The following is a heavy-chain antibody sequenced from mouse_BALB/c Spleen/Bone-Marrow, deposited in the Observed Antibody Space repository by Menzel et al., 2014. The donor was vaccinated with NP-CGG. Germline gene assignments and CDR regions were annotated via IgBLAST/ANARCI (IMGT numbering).Heavy chain of an antibody. CDR2: ISYDGSN. Sequence: VQLKESGPGLVKPSQSLSLTCSVTGYSITSGYYWNWIRQFPGNKLEWMGYISYDGSNNYNPSLKNRISITRDTSKNQFFLKLNSVTTEDTATYYCARDWDGYYFDYWGRGTTLTVSS. V-gene: IGHV3-6*02. CDR1: GYSITSGYY. CDR3: ARDWDGYYFDY. D-gene: IGHD2-3*01. J-gene: IGHJ2*01.